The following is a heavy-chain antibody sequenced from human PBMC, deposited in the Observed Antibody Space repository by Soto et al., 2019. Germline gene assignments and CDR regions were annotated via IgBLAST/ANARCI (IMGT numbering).Heavy chain of an antibody. J-gene: IGHJ6*02. D-gene: IGHD6-13*01. CDR2: IYPEDSET. Sequence: GESLKISCKGSGYSFTNHWIGWVRQMPGKDLEWIGIIYPEDSETRYSPSFQGLVTISVDKSISTAYLQWSSLKASDTAIYYCARTAAAGKYYYGVDVWGQGTTVTVSS. CDR3: ARTAAAGKYYYGVDV. V-gene: IGHV5-51*01. CDR1: GYSFTNHW.